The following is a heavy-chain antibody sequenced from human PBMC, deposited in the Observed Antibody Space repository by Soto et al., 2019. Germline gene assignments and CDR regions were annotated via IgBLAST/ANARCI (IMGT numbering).Heavy chain of an antibody. CDR2: ISAYNGTT. J-gene: IGHJ6*03. D-gene: IGHD3-3*01. V-gene: IGHV1-18*01. CDR1: GYTSTRHG. Sequence: ASVKVSCKASGYTSTRHGFAWVRQAPGQGLEWLGWISAYNGTTKYAQKLKGRVTMTTDTSTSTVYMELRSLRSDDTAVYYCARVSSPLRFLERYYYYYMDVWGKGTTVTVSS. CDR3: ARVSSPLRFLERYYYYYMDV.